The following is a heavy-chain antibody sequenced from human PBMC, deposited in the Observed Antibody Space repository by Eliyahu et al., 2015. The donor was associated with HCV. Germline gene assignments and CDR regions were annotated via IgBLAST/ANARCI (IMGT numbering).Heavy chain of an antibody. J-gene: IGHJ4*02. CDR2: INPTGST. Sequence: QVQLQQWGAGLLKPAETLSLTCAVYGESFNGYYWTWIRQPPGKGLEWIGEINPTGSTNYNPSLKSRVTISIDTSENHFSLTLTSVTAADTAVYYCAREDPSFDSWGQGTLVTVSS. V-gene: IGHV4-34*01. D-gene: IGHD2-15*01. CDR3: AREDPSFDS. CDR1: GESFNGYY.